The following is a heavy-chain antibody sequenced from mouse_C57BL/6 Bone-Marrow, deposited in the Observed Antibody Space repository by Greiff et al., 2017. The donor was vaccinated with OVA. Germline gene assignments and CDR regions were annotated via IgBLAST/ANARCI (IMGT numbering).Heavy chain of an antibody. CDR1: GYTFTSYG. V-gene: IGHV1-81*01. Sequence: VQLQQSGAELARPGASVKLSCKASGYTFTSYGISWVKQRTGQGLEWIGEIYPRSGNTYYNEKFKGKATLSADKSSSTAYMELRSLTSEDSAVYFCARRGRPFFAYWGQGTLVTVSA. CDR3: ARRGRPFFAY. J-gene: IGHJ3*01. CDR2: IYPRSGNT.